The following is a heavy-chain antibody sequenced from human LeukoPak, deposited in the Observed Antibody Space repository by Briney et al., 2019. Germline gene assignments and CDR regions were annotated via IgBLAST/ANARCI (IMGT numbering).Heavy chain of an antibody. J-gene: IGHJ4*02. Sequence: PGGSLRLSCAASGFTFSSYSMNWVRQAPGRGLEWVSSISSSSSYIYYADSVKGRFTISRDNAKNSLYLQMNSLRAEDTAVYYCARDESSAPNYSDYWGQGTLVTVSS. CDR1: GFTFSSYS. CDR2: ISSSSSYI. V-gene: IGHV3-21*01. D-gene: IGHD6-6*01. CDR3: ARDESSAPNYSDY.